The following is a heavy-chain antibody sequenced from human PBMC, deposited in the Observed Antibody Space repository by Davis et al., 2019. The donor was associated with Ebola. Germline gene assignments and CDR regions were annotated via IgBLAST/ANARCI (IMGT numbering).Heavy chain of an antibody. CDR1: GFTFSSYE. J-gene: IGHJ6*02. V-gene: IGHV3-48*03. CDR2: ISSSGSTI. Sequence: GESLKISCAASGFTFSSYEMNWVRQAPGKGLEWVSYISSSGSTIYYADSVKGRFTISRDNSKNTQYLQMNSLRAEDTAVYYCAKGGLWGYGMDVWGQGTTVTVSS. CDR3: AKGGLWGYGMDV. D-gene: IGHD4/OR15-4a*01.